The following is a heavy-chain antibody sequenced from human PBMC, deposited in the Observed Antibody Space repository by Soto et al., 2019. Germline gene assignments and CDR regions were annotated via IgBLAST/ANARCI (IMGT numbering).Heavy chain of an antibody. D-gene: IGHD6-6*01. Sequence: SETLSLTCDVDGGSFSGYYWSWIRQPPGKGLEWIGEINHSGSTNYNPSLKSRVTISVDTSKNQFSLKLSSVTAADTAVYYCARDLYSSSQYWGQGTLVTVSS. CDR1: GGSFSGYY. CDR2: INHSGST. CDR3: ARDLYSSSQY. J-gene: IGHJ4*02. V-gene: IGHV4-34*01.